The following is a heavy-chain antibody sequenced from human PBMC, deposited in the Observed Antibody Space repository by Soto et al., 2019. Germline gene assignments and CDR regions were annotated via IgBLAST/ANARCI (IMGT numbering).Heavy chain of an antibody. CDR2: ISYDGSNK. CDR3: AKDLITMVRGVIITDYYYYYGMDV. CDR1: GFTFSSYG. V-gene: IGHV3-30*18. D-gene: IGHD3-10*01. Sequence: AGGSLRLSCAASGFTFSSYGMHWVRQAPGKGLEWVAVISYDGSNKYYADSVKGRFTISRDNSKNTLYLQMNSLRAEDTAVYYCAKDLITMVRGVIITDYYYYYGMDVWGQGTTVTVSS. J-gene: IGHJ6*02.